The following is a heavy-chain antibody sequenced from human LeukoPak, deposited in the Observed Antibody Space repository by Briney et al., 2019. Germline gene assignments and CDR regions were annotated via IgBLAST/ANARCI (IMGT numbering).Heavy chain of an antibody. CDR3: ARDEGLRYFDY. CDR2: ISSSGSTM. J-gene: IGHJ4*02. D-gene: IGHD3-9*01. CDR1: GFTFSSYE. V-gene: IGHV3-48*03. Sequence: GGSLRLSCAASGFTFSSYEMNWIRQAPGKWLEWVSYISSSGSTMYYADSVKGRFTISRDNAKNSLYLQMNSLRAEGTAVYYCARDEGLRYFDYWGQGTLVTVSS.